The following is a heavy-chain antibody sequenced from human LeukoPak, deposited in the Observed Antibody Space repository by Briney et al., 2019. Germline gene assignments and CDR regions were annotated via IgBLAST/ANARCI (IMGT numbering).Heavy chain of an antibody. V-gene: IGHV3-21*01. J-gene: IGHJ4*02. Sequence: GGSLRLSCAASGFTFSSYSMNWVRQAPGKGLEWVSSISSSSSYIYYADSVKGRFTISRDNAKNSLYLQMNSLRAEDTAVYYCARGRRLRSLSFPFDYWGQGTLVTVSS. CDR1: GFTFSSYS. CDR2: ISSSSSYI. D-gene: IGHD5-12*01. CDR3: ARGRRLRSLSFPFDY.